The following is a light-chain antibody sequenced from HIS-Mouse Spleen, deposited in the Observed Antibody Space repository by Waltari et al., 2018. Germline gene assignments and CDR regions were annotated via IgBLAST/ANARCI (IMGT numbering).Light chain of an antibody. V-gene: IGKV1-17*03. Sequence: DIQMTQSPSAMSASVGDRVTITCRARQGISNYLSWFQQKPGKAPQRLTYASSSLQSRVPSGFSGSGSGTEFTLTISSLQPEDFATYYCLQHNSYAWTFGQGTKVEIK. CDR1: QGISNY. CDR2: ASS. CDR3: LQHNSYAWT. J-gene: IGKJ1*01.